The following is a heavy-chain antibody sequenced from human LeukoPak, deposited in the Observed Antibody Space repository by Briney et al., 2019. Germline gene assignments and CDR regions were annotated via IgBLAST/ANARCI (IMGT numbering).Heavy chain of an antibody. CDR1: GFTFSGYA. D-gene: IGHD6-13*01. Sequence: GGSLRLSCEGSGFTFSGYAMSWVRQAPGKGLEWVSVITGSGDTTYYADSVKGRFTISRDNSKNTVYLQMNSLRAEDTAVYHCARKSLGIAAAGTFFGSWGQGTLVTVSS. CDR2: ITGSGDTT. V-gene: IGHV3-23*01. CDR3: ARKSLGIAAAGTFFGS. J-gene: IGHJ5*02.